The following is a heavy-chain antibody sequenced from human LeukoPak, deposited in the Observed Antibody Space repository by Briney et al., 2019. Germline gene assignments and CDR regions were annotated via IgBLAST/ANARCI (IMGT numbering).Heavy chain of an antibody. CDR1: GYSFTSYW. D-gene: IGHD3-3*01. V-gene: IGHV5-51*01. Sequence: GESLKISCKGSGYSFTSYWIGWVRQMPGKGLEWMGIIYPGDSDTRNSPSFQGQVTISADKSISTAYLQWSSLKASDTAMYYCARRNDFWSGYFLEDAFDIWGQGTMVTVSS. J-gene: IGHJ3*02. CDR3: ARRNDFWSGYFLEDAFDI. CDR2: IYPGDSDT.